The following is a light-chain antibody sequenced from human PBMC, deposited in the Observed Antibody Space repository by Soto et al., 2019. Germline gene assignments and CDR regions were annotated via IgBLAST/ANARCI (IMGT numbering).Light chain of an antibody. J-gene: IGKJ1*01. CDR3: QQYNSYPWT. CDR1: QSISSW. Sequence: DIQMTQSPSTLSASVADRVTITCRASQSISSWLAWYQQKPGKAPKLLIYKGSSLESGVPSRFSGSGSGTEFTLTISSLQPDDFATYYCQQYNSYPWTFGQGTKVEIK. V-gene: IGKV1-5*03. CDR2: KGS.